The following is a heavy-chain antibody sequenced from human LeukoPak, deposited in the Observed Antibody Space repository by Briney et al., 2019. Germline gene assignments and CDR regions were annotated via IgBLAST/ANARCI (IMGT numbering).Heavy chain of an antibody. CDR2: IYPGDSDT. Sequence: GESLKISCNGSGYSFTSYWIRWVRQMPGKGLEWRGIIYPGDSDTRYSPSFQGQVTISADKSISTAYLQWSSLKASDTAMYYCARPNYYDSSGTFDYWGQGTLVTVSS. CDR1: GYSFTSYW. CDR3: ARPNYYDSSGTFDY. D-gene: IGHD3-22*01. J-gene: IGHJ4*02. V-gene: IGHV5-51*01.